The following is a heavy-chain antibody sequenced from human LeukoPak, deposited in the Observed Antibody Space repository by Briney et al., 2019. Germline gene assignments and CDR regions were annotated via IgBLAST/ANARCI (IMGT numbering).Heavy chain of an antibody. J-gene: IGHJ6*03. CDR1: GGSFSGYY. CDR3: ARGRRGHPSLYYYYYMDV. Sequence: PSETLSLTCAVYGGSFSGYYWSWIRQPPGKGLEWIGEINHSGSTNYNPSLKSRVTISVDTSKNQFSLKLSSVTAADTAVYYCARGRRGHPSLYYYYYMDVWGKGTTVTVSS. CDR2: INHSGST. V-gene: IGHV4-34*01.